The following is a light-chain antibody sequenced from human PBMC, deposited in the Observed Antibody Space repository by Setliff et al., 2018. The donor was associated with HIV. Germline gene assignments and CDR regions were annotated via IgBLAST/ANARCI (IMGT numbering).Light chain of an antibody. J-gene: IGLJ1*01. CDR3: NSFAPSSGYV. Sequence: QSALTQPASVSGSPGQSITISCTGTSSDVGAYNYVSWYQQHPGKAPKLMIYDVSNRPSGVSYRFSGFKSGNTASLIISGLQSEDEADYYCNSFAPSSGYVFGSGTKVTVL. CDR2: DVS. V-gene: IGLV2-14*03. CDR1: SSDVGAYNY.